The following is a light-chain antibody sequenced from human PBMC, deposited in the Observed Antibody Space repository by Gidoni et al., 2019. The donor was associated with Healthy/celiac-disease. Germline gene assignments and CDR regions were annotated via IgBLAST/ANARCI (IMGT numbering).Light chain of an antibody. V-gene: IGLV1-44*01. CDR3: AAWDDSLNGPYVV. CDR2: SNN. J-gene: IGLJ2*01. CDR1: SSNIGRNT. Sequence: QSVLTQPPSASGTPGQRVPISCSGSSSNIGRNTVNWYQQLPGTAPKLLIYSNNQRPSGVPDRFSGSKSGTSASLAISGLQSADEAAYYCAAWDDSLNGPYVVFGGGTKLTVL.